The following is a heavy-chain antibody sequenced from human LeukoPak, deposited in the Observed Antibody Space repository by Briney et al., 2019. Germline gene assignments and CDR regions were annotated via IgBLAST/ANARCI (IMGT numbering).Heavy chain of an antibody. Sequence: KASETLSLTCTVSGGSINSYYWSWIRQPPGKGLEWIGYIYYSGSTNYNPSLKSRVTISIDRSKTQFFLKLSSVTAADTAVYYCARAVYYDSSGYYPLPDYWGQGTLVTVSS. CDR1: GGSINSYY. CDR3: ARAVYYDSSGYYPLPDY. J-gene: IGHJ4*02. CDR2: IYYSGST. V-gene: IGHV4-59*01. D-gene: IGHD3-22*01.